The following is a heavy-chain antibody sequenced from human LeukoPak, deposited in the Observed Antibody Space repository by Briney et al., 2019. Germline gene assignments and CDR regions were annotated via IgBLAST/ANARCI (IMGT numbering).Heavy chain of an antibody. CDR1: GGSISFHY. Sequence: SETLSLTCTVSGGSISFHYWGWIRQPPGKGLEWIGYIHLSGSTYYDPSLRSRVTISGDTSKNQFSLRLNSVTAAVTAVYYCARGGVWYFDLWGRGTLVTVSS. CDR3: ARGGVWYFDL. V-gene: IGHV4-59*11. J-gene: IGHJ2*01. CDR2: IHLSGST. D-gene: IGHD3-16*01.